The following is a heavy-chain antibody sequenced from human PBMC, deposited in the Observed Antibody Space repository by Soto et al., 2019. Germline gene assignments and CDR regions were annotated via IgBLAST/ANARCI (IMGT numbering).Heavy chain of an antibody. D-gene: IGHD6-6*01. Sequence: QVQLVESGGGVVQPGRSLRLSCAASGFTFSSYGMHWVRQAPGKGLEWVAVIWYDGSNKYYADSVKGRFTISRDNSKNTLYLQMNSLRAEDTAVYYCARDYSSSSRYFDYWGQGTLVTVSS. V-gene: IGHV3-33*01. CDR1: GFTFSSYG. CDR3: ARDYSSSSRYFDY. J-gene: IGHJ4*02. CDR2: IWYDGSNK.